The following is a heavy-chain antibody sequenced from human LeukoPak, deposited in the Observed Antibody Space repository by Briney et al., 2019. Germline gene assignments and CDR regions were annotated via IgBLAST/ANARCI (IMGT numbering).Heavy chain of an antibody. CDR1: GYSTSSGSY. CDR2: IYHSGST. J-gene: IGHJ4*02. Sequence: SETLSLTCTVSGYSTSSGSYWGWIRQPPGKGREWIGSIYHSGSTYYNPSLTSRVTISVDPSKNQFSLKLSSVTAADTAVYYCARIRFLEWLSPDCFDDWGQGTLVTVSS. V-gene: IGHV4-38-2*02. D-gene: IGHD3-3*01. CDR3: ARIRFLEWLSPDCFDD.